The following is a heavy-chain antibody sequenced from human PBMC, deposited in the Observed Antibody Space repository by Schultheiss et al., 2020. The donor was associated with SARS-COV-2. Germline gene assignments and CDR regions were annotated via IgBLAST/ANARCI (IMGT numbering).Heavy chain of an antibody. Sequence: SQTLSLTCAVYGGSFSGYYWSWIRQHPGKGLEWIGRIYTSGSTNYNPSLKSRVTMSVDTSKNQFSLKLSSVTPEDTAVYYCARDQGGSYYGYYFDYWGQGTLVTVSS. V-gene: IGHV4-59*10. CDR1: GGSFSGYY. CDR3: ARDQGGSYYGYYFDY. D-gene: IGHD1-26*01. CDR2: IYTSGST. J-gene: IGHJ4*02.